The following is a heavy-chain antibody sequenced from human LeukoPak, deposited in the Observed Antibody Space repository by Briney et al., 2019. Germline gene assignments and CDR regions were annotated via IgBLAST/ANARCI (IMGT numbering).Heavy chain of an antibody. CDR3: ARAQGGSYSLAIWFDP. D-gene: IGHD1-26*01. CDR1: GGTFSSYA. CDR2: IIPIFGTA. V-gene: IGHV1-69*13. J-gene: IGHJ5*02. Sequence: EASVKVSCKASGGTFSSYAISWVRQAPGQGLEWMGGIIPIFGTANYAQKFQGRVTITADESTSTAYMELSSLRSEDTAVYYCARAQGGSYSLAIWFDPWGQGTLVTVSS.